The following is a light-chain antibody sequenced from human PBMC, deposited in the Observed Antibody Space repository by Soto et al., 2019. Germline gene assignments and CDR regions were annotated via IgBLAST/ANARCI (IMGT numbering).Light chain of an antibody. CDR1: QSVSSSY. CDR2: GAS. J-gene: IGKJ1*01. Sequence: EIVLTLSPGTLSLSPGERATLSCRASQSVSSSYLAWYQQKPGQAPRLLIYGASSRATGIPDRFSGSGSGKDFTLTISRLEPEDFAVYYCQQYGSSPWTFGQGTK. CDR3: QQYGSSPWT. V-gene: IGKV3-20*01.